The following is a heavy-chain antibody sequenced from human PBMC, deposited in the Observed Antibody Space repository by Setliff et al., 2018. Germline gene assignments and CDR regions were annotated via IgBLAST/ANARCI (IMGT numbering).Heavy chain of an antibody. CDR1: GYTFTNYG. D-gene: IGHD6-19*01. V-gene: IGHV1-18*01. Sequence: ASVKVSCKASGYTFTNYGVTWVRQAPGQGLEWMGWIGAYNGNTYNAHKFQGRVTMTSDTSASTVYMELRSLRSDDTAVYYCARVTIAVAGYFDFWGQGTLVTVSS. CDR3: ARVTIAVAGYFDF. J-gene: IGHJ4*02. CDR2: IGAYNGNT.